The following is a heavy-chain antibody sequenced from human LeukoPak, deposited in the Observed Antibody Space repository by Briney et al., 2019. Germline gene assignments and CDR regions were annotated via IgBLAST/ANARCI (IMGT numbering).Heavy chain of an antibody. CDR3: ARDPGVVAFHYFDF. V-gene: IGHV3-23*01. CDR2: IGGLGSST. J-gene: IGHJ4*02. D-gene: IGHD3-3*01. CDR1: GFTFSSHA. Sequence: GGSLRLSCAASGFTFSSHAMAWVRQAPGKGLEWVSAIGGLGSSTYYGDSVKGRFTISRDNSKNTVYLQMDSLRVEDTADYYCARDPGVVAFHYFDFWGQGTLITVSS.